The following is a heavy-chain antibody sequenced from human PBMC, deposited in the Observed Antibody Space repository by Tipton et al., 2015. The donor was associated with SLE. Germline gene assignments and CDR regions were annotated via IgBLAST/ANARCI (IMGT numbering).Heavy chain of an antibody. V-gene: IGHV3-23*01. J-gene: IGHJ4*02. Sequence: SLRLSCAASGFTFSTYTMTWVRQASGKGLEWVSGISGSGRGTYYADSVKGRFTISRDNSKNMVYLQMNSLGAEDTAIYYCAKDRLVQGGFVDYWGQGTLVSVSS. CDR2: ISGSGRGT. CDR3: AKDRLVQGGFVDY. CDR1: GFTFSTYT. D-gene: IGHD3-10*01.